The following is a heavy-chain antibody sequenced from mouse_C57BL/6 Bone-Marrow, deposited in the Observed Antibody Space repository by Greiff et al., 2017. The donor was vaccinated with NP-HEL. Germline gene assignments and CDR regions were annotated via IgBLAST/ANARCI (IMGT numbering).Heavy chain of an antibody. CDR3: ARGGWLLRGYSAMDY. CDR2: IYPSDSET. CDR1: GYTFTSYW. D-gene: IGHD2-3*01. V-gene: IGHV1-61*01. J-gene: IGHJ4*01. Sequence: QVQLQQPGAELVRPGSSVKLSCKASGYTFTSYWMDWVKQRPGQGLEWIGNIYPSDSETHYNQKFKDKATLTVDKSSSTAYMQLSSLTSEDSAVYYCARGGWLLRGYSAMDYWGQGTSVTVSS.